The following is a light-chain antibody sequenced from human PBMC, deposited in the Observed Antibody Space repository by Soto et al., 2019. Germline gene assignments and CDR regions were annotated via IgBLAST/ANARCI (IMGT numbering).Light chain of an antibody. Sequence: QSALTQPASVSGSPGQSITISCTGTSSDVGGYNYVSWYQQHPGKAPKFMIYDVSNRPSGVSNRFSGSKSGNRASLTISRLQAEDQPVHCCCSYTPSNTSPIVLGSGTKLTVL. V-gene: IGLV2-14*01. CDR1: SSDVGGYNY. J-gene: IGLJ1*01. CDR2: DVS. CDR3: CSYTPSNTSPIV.